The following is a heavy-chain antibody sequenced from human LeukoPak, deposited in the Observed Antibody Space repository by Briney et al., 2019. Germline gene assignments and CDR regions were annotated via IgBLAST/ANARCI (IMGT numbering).Heavy chain of an antibody. V-gene: IGHV3-43*02. J-gene: IGHJ5*02. D-gene: IGHD1-26*01. CDR1: GFTLDDYA. CDR3: AKGVRSGTYYNCFDP. Sequence: QPGGSLRLSCVASGFTLDDYALHWVRQAPGKGLEWISLISGDGDNTYYADSVKCRFTISRDNSKNSLYLQISSLRAEDTALYYCAKGVRSGTYYNCFDPWGQGTLVTVSS. CDR2: ISGDGDNT.